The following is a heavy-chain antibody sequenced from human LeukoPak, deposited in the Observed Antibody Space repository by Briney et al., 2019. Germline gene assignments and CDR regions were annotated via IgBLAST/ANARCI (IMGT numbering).Heavy chain of an antibody. J-gene: IGHJ1*01. CDR3: ARDLGITMIVGGILL. Sequence: ASVTVSCKASGYTFTGYYMYWVRQAPGQGLEWMGWINPDSGGTKYAQKFQGRVTMTWDTSISTAHMELSRLRSDDTAVYYCARDLGITMIVGGILLWGQGTLVTVSS. CDR2: INPDSGGT. D-gene: IGHD3-22*01. V-gene: IGHV1-2*02. CDR1: GYTFTGYY.